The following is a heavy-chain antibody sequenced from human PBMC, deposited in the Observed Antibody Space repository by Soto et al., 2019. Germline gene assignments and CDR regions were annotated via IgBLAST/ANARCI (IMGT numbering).Heavy chain of an antibody. D-gene: IGHD5-18*01. CDR3: ARGAYTYGGPFDY. Sequence: QVQLQQSGPGLVKPSQTLSLTCAISGDSVSSNSATWNWIRQSPSSGLEWLGRTYYRSKWYHKYAVSVPRRITITPDTSRNQFSLQLTSVPPEDTAASYCARGAYTYGGPFDYWGQRPLVTVSS. V-gene: IGHV6-1*01. CDR2: TYYRSKWYH. J-gene: IGHJ4*02. CDR1: GDSVSSNSAT.